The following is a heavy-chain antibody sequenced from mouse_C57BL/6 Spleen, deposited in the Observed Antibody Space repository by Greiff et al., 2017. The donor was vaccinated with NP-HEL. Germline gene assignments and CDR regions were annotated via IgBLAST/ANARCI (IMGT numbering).Heavy chain of an antibody. CDR3: ARDKGVYDYDWFAY. Sequence: VQLKESGPGLVKPSQSLSLTCSVTGYSITSGYYWNWIRQFPGNKLEWMGYISYDGSNNYNPSLKNRISITRDTSKNQFFLKLNSVTTEDTATYYCARDKGVYDYDWFAYWGQGTLVTVSA. D-gene: IGHD2-4*01. CDR2: ISYDGSN. CDR1: GYSITSGYY. V-gene: IGHV3-6*01. J-gene: IGHJ3*01.